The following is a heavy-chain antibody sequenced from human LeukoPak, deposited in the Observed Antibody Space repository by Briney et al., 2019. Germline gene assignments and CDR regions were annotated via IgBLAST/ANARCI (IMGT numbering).Heavy chain of an antibody. CDR2: IYYSGST. CDR3: ARGGHWPLDY. D-gene: IGHD1-1*01. J-gene: IGHJ4*02. Sequence: PSETLSLTCTVSGGSISSSSYYWGWIRQPPGKGLECIGSIYYSGSTYYNPSLKSRVTISVDTSKNEFSLKLSSVTAADTAVYYCARGGHWPLDYWGQGILVTVSS. V-gene: IGHV4-39*07. CDR1: GGSISSSSYY.